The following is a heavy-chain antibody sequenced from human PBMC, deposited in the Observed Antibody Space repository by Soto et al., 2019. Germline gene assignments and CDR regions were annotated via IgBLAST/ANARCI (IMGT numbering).Heavy chain of an antibody. CDR3: TSRPSGMSYHAVFDF. J-gene: IGHJ4*02. CDR2: IKPDGSET. D-gene: IGHD3-16*01. Sequence: GGSLRLSCAASGLTFSGHWMTWVRQTPGEGLQWVAAIKPDGSETFYVDSVKGRFTISRDTARNSLFLQMDSLSAEDTAVYYCTSRPSGMSYHAVFDFWGQGTLVTVSS. CDR1: GLTFSGHW. V-gene: IGHV3-7*03.